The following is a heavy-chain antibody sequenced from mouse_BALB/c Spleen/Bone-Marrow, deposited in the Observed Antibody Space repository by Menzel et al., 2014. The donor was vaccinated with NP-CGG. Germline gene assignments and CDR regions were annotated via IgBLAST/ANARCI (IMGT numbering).Heavy chain of an antibody. CDR3: ARQGAYSYFDY. J-gene: IGHJ2*01. CDR2: ISNGGGST. CDR1: GFTFSDYY. V-gene: IGHV5-12*02. Sequence: EVMLVESGGGLVQPGGSLKLSCATSGFTFSDYYMYWVRQTPEKRLEWVACISNGGGSTYYPDTVKGRFTISRDNAKNTLYLQMSRLKSEDTAMYYCARQGAYSYFDYWGQGTTLTVSS. D-gene: IGHD2-10*01.